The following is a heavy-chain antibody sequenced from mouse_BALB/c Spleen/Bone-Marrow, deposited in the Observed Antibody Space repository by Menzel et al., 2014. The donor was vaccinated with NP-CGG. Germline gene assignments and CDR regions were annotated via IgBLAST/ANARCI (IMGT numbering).Heavy chain of an antibody. Sequence: VQLQQSGAELVRPGASVKLSCKASGYTFTSYWVHWVKQRPEQGLEWIGRIDPYDSETHYNQKFKDKAILTVDKSSSTAYMQLSSLTSEDSAVYYCARGRDYDVFAYWGQGTLVTVSA. CDR1: GYTFTSYW. V-gene: IGHV1-52*01. J-gene: IGHJ3*01. D-gene: IGHD2-4*01. CDR3: ARGRDYDVFAY. CDR2: IDPYDSET.